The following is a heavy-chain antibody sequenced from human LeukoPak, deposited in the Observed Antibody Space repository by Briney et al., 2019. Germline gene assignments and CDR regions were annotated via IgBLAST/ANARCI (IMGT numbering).Heavy chain of an antibody. CDR1: GYTFTTYD. J-gene: IGHJ4*02. D-gene: IGHD3-10*01. CDR2: MNPNSGNT. CDR3: ARRIRGAPTDY. V-gene: IGHV1-8*01. Sequence: PGASVKVSCKASGYTFTTYDLNWARQATGQGLEWMGWMNPNSGNTGYAQKFQGRVTMTRNISITTAYMELSNLTSEDTAVYYCARRIRGAPTDYWGQGTLVTVSS.